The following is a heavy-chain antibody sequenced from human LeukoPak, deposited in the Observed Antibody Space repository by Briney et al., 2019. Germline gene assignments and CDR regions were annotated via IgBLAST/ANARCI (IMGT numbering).Heavy chain of an antibody. CDR2: INPSGGTT. D-gene: IGHD1-1*01. CDR1: GYTFTSYY. Sequence: ASVKVSCKASGYTFTSYYLHWVRQAPGQGLEWMGIINPSGGTTTYAQKFQGRVTMTRDTSTSTVHMELSSLRYEDTAVYYCARDPRTTGTTPYYYYGMDVWGKGTTVTAPS. V-gene: IGHV1-46*01. J-gene: IGHJ6*04. CDR3: ARDPRTTGTTPYYYYGMDV.